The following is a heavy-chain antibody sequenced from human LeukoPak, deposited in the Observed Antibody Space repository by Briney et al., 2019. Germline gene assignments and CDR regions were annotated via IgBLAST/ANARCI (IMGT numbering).Heavy chain of an antibody. Sequence: PSETLSLTCTVSGGSISSGGYYWSWIRQHPGKGLEWIGYIYYSGSTYYNPSLKSRVTISVDTSKNQFSLKLSSVTAADTAVYYCARGSYYDSSGYYGVPDYFDYWGQGTLVTVSS. V-gene: IGHV4-31*03. CDR3: ARGSYYDSSGYYGVPDYFDY. CDR1: GGSISSGGYY. CDR2: IYYSGST. D-gene: IGHD3-22*01. J-gene: IGHJ4*02.